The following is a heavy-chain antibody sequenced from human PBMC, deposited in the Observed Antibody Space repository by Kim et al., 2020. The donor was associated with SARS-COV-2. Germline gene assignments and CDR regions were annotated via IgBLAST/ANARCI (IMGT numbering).Heavy chain of an antibody. J-gene: IGHJ4*02. CDR3: VKVWGGGFDS. V-gene: IGHV4-4*02. CDR1: GVSVSSPNW. CDR2: IYHGGTS. Sequence: SETLSLTCSVSGVSVSSPNWWSWVRQFPGKGLEWIGEIYHGGTSNYNPSLKSRVSLSIDKSRDEVSLKLASVTAADTAVYYCVKVWGGGFDSWGQGAQVT. D-gene: IGHD3-16*01.